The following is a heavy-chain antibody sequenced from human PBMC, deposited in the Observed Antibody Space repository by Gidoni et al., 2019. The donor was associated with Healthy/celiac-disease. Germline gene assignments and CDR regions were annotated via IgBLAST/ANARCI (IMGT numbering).Heavy chain of an antibody. Sequence: EVQLVESGGGLVKPGGSLSLSCAASGFTFSSYSMNWVRQAPGKGLGWVSSSSSSSSYIYYADSVNGRFTISRDNAKNSLYLQMNSLRAEDTAVYYCARDGSQYYDILTGLNWFDPWGQGTLVTVSS. CDR3: ARDGSQYYDILTGLNWFDP. CDR1: GFTFSSYS. V-gene: IGHV3-21*01. D-gene: IGHD3-9*01. J-gene: IGHJ5*02. CDR2: SSSSSSYI.